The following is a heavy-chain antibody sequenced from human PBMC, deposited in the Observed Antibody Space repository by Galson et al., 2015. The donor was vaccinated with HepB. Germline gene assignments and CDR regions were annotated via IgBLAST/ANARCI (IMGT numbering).Heavy chain of an antibody. CDR1: GFTFSHAW. CDR3: TTGYGRFGNAEPPYDY. V-gene: IGHV3-15*01. Sequence: SLRLSCAASGFTFSHAWMSWVRQAPGKGLEWVGRIKSKTDGGTTDYAAPVKGRFTVSRDDSKNMMYLQMNSLKTEDTAVYYCTTGYGRFGNAEPPYDYWGQGTLVTVSS. J-gene: IGHJ4*02. D-gene: IGHD3-10*01. CDR2: IKSKTDGGTT.